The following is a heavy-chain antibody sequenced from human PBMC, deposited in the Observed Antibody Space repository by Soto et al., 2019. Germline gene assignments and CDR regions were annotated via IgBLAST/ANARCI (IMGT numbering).Heavy chain of an antibody. CDR2: ISSDSTYT. Sequence: PGGSLRLSCAASGFTFPGSSMNWVRQAPGKGLEWVSSISSDSTYTYYADSVKGRFTISRDNAKNSLYLQMSSLRAEDTAVYYCASQELEPPPYFFDSWGQGTRCTVS. D-gene: IGHD1-1*01. CDR3: ASQELEPPPYFFDS. CDR1: GFTFPGSS. V-gene: IGHV3-21*01. J-gene: IGHJ4*02.